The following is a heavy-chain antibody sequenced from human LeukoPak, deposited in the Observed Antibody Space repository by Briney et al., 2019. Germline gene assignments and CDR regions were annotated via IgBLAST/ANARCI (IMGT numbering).Heavy chain of an antibody. D-gene: IGHD3-3*01. J-gene: IGHJ1*01. CDR3: AQAEKRESGHRFQH. V-gene: IGHV3-23*01. Sequence: PGGSLRLSCAASGFTFSSYAMNWVRQGPGEGLEWVSAISGTGGSAYYADSVKGRFTISRDNSKNTLYLEMNSLRADDTVVYYCAQAEKRESGHRFQHWGQGILVTVSS. CDR1: GFTFSSYA. CDR2: ISGTGGSA.